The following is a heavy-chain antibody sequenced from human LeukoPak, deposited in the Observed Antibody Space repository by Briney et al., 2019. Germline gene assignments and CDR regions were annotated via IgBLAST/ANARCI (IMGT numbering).Heavy chain of an antibody. CDR3: ARDPGLTGNAFDI. CDR1: GFTFSSYS. V-gene: IGHV3-21*01. J-gene: IGHJ3*02. Sequence: GGSLRLSRAASGFTFSSYSMNWVRQAPGKGLEWVSSISSSSSYIYYADSVKGRFTISRDNAKNSLYLQMNSLRAEDTAVYYCARDPGLTGNAFDIWGQGTMVTVSS. CDR2: ISSSSSYI. D-gene: IGHD1-20*01.